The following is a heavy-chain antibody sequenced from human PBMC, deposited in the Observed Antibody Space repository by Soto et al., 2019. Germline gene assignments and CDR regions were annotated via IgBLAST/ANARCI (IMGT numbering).Heavy chain of an antibody. CDR2: IIPIFGTA. CDR3: ARGWGYDSNDYYYAY. J-gene: IGHJ4*02. Sequence: QVQLVQSGAEVRKPGSSVKVSCKASRGTFSRHAISWVRQAPGQGLEWMGGIIPIFGTANHAQKFQGRVTIIADESTSIVYMELSSLRSEGTAMYYCARGWGYDSNDYYYAYWGQGTLVIVSS. D-gene: IGHD3-22*01. CDR1: RGTFSRHA. V-gene: IGHV1-69*01.